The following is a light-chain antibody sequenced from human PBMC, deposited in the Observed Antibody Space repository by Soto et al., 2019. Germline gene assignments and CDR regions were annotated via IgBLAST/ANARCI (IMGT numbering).Light chain of an antibody. CDR2: GAF. Sequence: EIVMTQSPATRSVSPGETATLSCRASQSVSYNLAWYQQKPGQGPRLLIYGAFTRATGIPARFSGSGSGTDFTLTISSLQSEDFAVYYCQQYKNWPPLTFGGGTKVEIK. J-gene: IGKJ4*01. CDR1: QSVSYN. CDR3: QQYKNWPPLT. V-gene: IGKV3-15*01.